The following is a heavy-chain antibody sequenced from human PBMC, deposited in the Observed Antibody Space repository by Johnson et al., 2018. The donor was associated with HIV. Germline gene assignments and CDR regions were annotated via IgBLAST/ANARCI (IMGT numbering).Heavy chain of an antibody. CDR2: ITQDGSEK. CDR3: ATGENLKWELRFVDAFDI. D-gene: IGHD1-26*01. CDR1: GFTFSSYW. J-gene: IGHJ3*02. Sequence: VQLVESGGGLVQPGGSLRLSCVASGFTFSSYWMSWVRQAPGQGLEWVANITQDGSEKYYVDSVKGRFTISRDNAKNSLYLQMNSLRAEDTALYYCATGENLKWELRFVDAFDIWGQGTMVTVSS. V-gene: IGHV3-7*05.